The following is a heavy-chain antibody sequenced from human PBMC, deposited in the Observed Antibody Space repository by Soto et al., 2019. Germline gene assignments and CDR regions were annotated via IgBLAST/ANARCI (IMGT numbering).Heavy chain of an antibody. V-gene: IGHV1-18*01. CDR3: VRASRGDYCTADSCYSDF. J-gene: IGHJ4*02. CDR1: GYTFRNHG. CDR2: ISPYSGET. Sequence: QVQLVQSGPEVKKPGASVKVSCKASGYTFRNHGITWVRQAPGQGLEWVGWISPYSGETNYVQKFQDRVTVTTDTSTSTVYMELRGLRSDDTAVFYCVRASRGDYCTADSCYSDFWGQGTLVTVSS. D-gene: IGHD2-8*02.